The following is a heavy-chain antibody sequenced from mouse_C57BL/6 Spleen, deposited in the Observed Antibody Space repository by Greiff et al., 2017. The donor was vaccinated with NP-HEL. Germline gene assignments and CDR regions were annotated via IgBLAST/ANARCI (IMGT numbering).Heavy chain of an antibody. CDR2: ICTGGGT. Sequence: VQVVESGPGLVAPSQSLSITCTVSGFSFNSYAISWVRQPPGKGLEWLGVICTGGGTNYNSALKSRLSIIKDNSKRQVFLKMNRLQTEDTARYYCARNYYGWDYAMDYWGQGTSVTVSS. D-gene: IGHD1-2*01. J-gene: IGHJ4*01. CDR1: GFSFNSYA. CDR3: ARNYYGWDYAMDY. V-gene: IGHV2-9-1*01.